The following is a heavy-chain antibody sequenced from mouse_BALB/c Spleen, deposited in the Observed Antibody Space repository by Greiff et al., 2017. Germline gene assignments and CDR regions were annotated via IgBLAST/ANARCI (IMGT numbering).Heavy chain of an antibody. J-gene: IGHJ2*01. V-gene: IGHV1S81*02. CDR3: ARRGLRGYVDD. CDR2: INPSNGGT. Sequence: QVQLQQPGAELVKPGASVKLSCKASGYTFTSYYMYWVKQRPGQGLEWIGGINPSNGGTNLNEKFKSKATLTEDKSSSTAYMQLSSLTSEDSAVYDGARRGLRGYVDDWGQGTTLTVSA. CDR1: GYTFTSYY. D-gene: IGHD3-1*01.